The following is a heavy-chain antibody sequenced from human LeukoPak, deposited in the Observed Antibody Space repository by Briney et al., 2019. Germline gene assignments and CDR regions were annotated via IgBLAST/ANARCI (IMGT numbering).Heavy chain of an antibody. CDR3: AREGRGGHKFDY. V-gene: IGHV4-34*01. D-gene: IGHD2-15*01. CDR2: INYSGST. CDR1: DESFSGYY. J-gene: IGHJ4*02. Sequence: SETLSLTCAVSDESFSGYYWNWIRQPPGRGLEWIGEINYSGSTQYHPSLKSRVSMSVDKPQKQVSLKLSSVTVADTAVYYCAREGRGGHKFDYWGQGTLAIVSS.